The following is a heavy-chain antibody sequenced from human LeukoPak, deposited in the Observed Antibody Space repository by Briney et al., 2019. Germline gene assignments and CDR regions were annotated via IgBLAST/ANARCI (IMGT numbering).Heavy chain of an antibody. CDR2: IYTDDRT. CDR3: ARDRAAADP. Sequence: GGSLRLSCAASGFTVSNYYMSWVRQAPGKGLEWVSDIYTDDRTYYSDSVKGGFTISRDDSKNMLFLQMDSLRVEDTAVYYCARDRAAADPWGQGTLVTVSS. D-gene: IGHD6-13*01. V-gene: IGHV3-53*01. CDR1: GFTVSNYY. J-gene: IGHJ5*02.